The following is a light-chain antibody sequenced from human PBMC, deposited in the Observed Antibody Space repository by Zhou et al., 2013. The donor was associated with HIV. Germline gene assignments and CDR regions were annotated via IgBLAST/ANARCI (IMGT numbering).Light chain of an antibody. J-gene: IGKJ1*01. CDR3: LQHNKKWT. CDR2: AAS. V-gene: IGKV1-17*01. CDR1: QTISTY. Sequence: IQMTQSPSSLSASVGDRVTITCRASQTISTYLNWYQQKPGTAPKLLIFAASNLQSGVPSRFSGSGSGTEFTLTISSLQPEDFATYYCLQHNKKWTFGQGTKVEIK.